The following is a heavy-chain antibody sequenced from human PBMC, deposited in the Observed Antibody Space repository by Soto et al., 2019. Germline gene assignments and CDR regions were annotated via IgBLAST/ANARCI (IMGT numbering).Heavy chain of an antibody. D-gene: IGHD3-10*01. J-gene: IGHJ5*02. CDR1: GGSFSGYY. Sequence: SETLSLTCAVYGGSFSGYYWSWIRQPPGKGLEWIGEINHSGSTNYNPSLKSRVTISVDTSKNQFSLKLSSVTAADTAVYYCARSNYYGPGSYYKGYWFDPWGQGTLVTVSS. V-gene: IGHV4-34*01. CDR3: ARSNYYGPGSYYKGYWFDP. CDR2: INHSGST.